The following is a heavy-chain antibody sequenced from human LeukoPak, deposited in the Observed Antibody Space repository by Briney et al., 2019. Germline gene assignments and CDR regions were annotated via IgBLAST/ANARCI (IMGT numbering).Heavy chain of an antibody. Sequence: VKVSCKASGGTFSSYAISWVRQAPGQGLEWMGGVIPIFGTANYAQKFQGRVTITADESTSTAYMELSSLRSEDTAVYYCAVKRGGYCSSTSCYFSHGMDVWGKGTTVTVSS. CDR1: GGTFSSYA. V-gene: IGHV1-69*01. CDR3: AVKRGGYCSSTSCYFSHGMDV. J-gene: IGHJ6*04. CDR2: VIPIFGTA. D-gene: IGHD2-2*01.